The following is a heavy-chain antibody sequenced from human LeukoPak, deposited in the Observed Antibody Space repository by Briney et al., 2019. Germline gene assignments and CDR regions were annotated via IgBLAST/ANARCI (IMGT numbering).Heavy chain of an antibody. D-gene: IGHD2-15*01. CDR1: GYTFTNYA. V-gene: IGHV1-2*02. CDR3: ARGTGVVVVVAGELDY. CDR2: INPNSGGT. Sequence: GASVKVSCKASGYTFTNYAMNWVRQAPGQGLEWMGWINPNSGGTNYAQKFQGRVTMTRDTSISTAYMELSRLRSDDTAVYYCARGTGVVVVVAGELDYWGQGTLVTVSS. J-gene: IGHJ4*02.